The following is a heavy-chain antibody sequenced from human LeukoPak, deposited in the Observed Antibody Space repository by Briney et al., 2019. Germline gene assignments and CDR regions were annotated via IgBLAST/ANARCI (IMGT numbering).Heavy chain of an antibody. J-gene: IGHJ4*02. CDR1: GFTFDDYA. CDR3: AKGGDILTGYYADY. D-gene: IGHD3-9*01. V-gene: IGHV3-9*01. Sequence: GGSLRLSCAASGFTFDDYAMHWVRQAPGKGLEGVSGISWNSGSIGYADYVKGRFTISRDNAKNSLYLQMNSLRAEDTALYYCAKGGDILTGYYADYWGQGTLVTVSS. CDR2: ISWNSGSI.